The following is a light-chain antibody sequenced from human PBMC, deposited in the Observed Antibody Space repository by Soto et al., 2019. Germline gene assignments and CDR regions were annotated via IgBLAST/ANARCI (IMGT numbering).Light chain of an antibody. J-gene: IGKJ2*01. V-gene: IGKV2-28*01. CDR1: QSLLHSNGYNY. CDR2: LGS. Sequence: DIVMTQSPLSLPVTPGEPASISCRSSQSLLHSNGYNYLDWYLQKPGQSPQILIYLGSNRASGVPDRFSGSGSGTDFTLEISRVEAEDVGVYYCMESLQTPRTFGQGTKLEIK. CDR3: MESLQTPRT.